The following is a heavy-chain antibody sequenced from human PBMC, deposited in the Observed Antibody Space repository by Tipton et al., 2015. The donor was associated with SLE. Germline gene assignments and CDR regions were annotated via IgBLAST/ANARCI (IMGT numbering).Heavy chain of an antibody. CDR3: AVSLGAAAGWGWFDP. J-gene: IGHJ5*02. CDR2: FSYSGGI. V-gene: IGHV4-34*01. CDR1: GGSFSGYY. Sequence: TLSLTCAVYGGSFSGYYWSWIRQPPGKGLEWIGYFSYSGGINYSPSLKSRVTLSLDTSKNRFSLRLSSVTAADTAVYYCAVSLGAAAGWGWFDPWGQGTLVTVSS. D-gene: IGHD6-13*01.